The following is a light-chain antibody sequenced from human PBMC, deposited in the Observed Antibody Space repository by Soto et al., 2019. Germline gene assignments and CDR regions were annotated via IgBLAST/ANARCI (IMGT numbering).Light chain of an antibody. CDR1: KSDIGVYDF. CDR2: EVV. Sequence: QSALTQPPSASGSPGQSVTTSCIGTKSDIGVYDFVSWYQHHPGKAPRLIIYEVVQRPSGVPDRFSGSKSGNTASLTVSGLQAADEADYFCKSYAGSNTYVFGSGTKVTVL. J-gene: IGLJ1*01. CDR3: KSYAGSNTYV. V-gene: IGLV2-8*01.